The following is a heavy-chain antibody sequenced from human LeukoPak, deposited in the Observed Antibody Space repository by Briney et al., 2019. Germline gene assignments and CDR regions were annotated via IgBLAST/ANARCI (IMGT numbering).Heavy chain of an antibody. CDR1: GGSISSGGYY. CDR2: IYYSGST. CDR3: ARGHRGGSSCFDY. V-gene: IGHV4-31*03. D-gene: IGHD6-13*01. Sequence: SETLSLTCTVSGGSISSGGYYWSWIRQHPGKGLEWIGYIYYSGSTYYNPSLKSRVTISVDTSKTQFSLKLSSVTAADTAVYYCARGHRGGSSCFDYWGQGTLVTVSS. J-gene: IGHJ4*02.